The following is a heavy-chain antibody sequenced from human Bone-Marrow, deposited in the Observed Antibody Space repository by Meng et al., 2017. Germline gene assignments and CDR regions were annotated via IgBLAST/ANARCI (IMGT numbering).Heavy chain of an antibody. CDR2: INHSGST. CDR1: GGSFSGYY. J-gene: IGHJ6*02. Sequence: LETLSLTCAVYGGSFSGYYWSWIRQPPGKGLEWIGEINHSGSTNYNPSLKSRVTISVDTSKNQFSLKLSSVTAADTAVYYCARRAFGMDVWGQGTTVTVSS. D-gene: IGHD3-3*02. CDR3: ARRAFGMDV. V-gene: IGHV4-34*01.